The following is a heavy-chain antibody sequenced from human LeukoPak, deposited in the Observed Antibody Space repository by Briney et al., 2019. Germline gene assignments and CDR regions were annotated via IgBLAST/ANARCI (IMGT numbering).Heavy chain of an antibody. CDR1: GFAFTSSA. V-gene: IGHV1-58*02. CDR2: IVVGSGNT. Sequence: TSVKVSCKASGFAFTSSAMQWVRQARGQRLEWIGWIVVGSGNTNYAQKFQERVTITRDMSTSTAYMELSSLRSEDTAVYYCARIGPVTTGLEGYYFDYWGQGTLVTVSS. CDR3: ARIGPVTTGLEGYYFDY. J-gene: IGHJ4*02. D-gene: IGHD1-1*01.